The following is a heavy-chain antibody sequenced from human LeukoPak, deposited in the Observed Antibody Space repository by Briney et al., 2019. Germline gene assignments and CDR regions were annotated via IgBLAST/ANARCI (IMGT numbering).Heavy chain of an antibody. Sequence: GESLKISCKGSGYSFTSYWIGWVRQMPGKGLEGMGIIYPGDSDTRYCPSFQGQVTISADKSISTAYLQWSSLKASDTAMYYCARVRDSSGYYGNWFDPWGQGTLVTVSS. J-gene: IGHJ5*02. CDR3: ARVRDSSGYYGNWFDP. D-gene: IGHD3-22*01. CDR1: GYSFTSYW. V-gene: IGHV5-51*01. CDR2: IYPGDSDT.